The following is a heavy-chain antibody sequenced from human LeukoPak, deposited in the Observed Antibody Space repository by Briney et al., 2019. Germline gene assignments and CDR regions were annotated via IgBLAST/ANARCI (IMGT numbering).Heavy chain of an antibody. Sequence: PGGSLRLSCAASGFTFSSYEMNWVRQAPGKGLEYVSAISSNGGSTYYANSVKGRFTISRDNSKNTLYLQMGSLRAEDMAVYYCAREVYVSSAAAFDIWGQGTMVTVSS. CDR2: ISSNGGST. CDR3: AREVYVSSAAAFDI. J-gene: IGHJ3*02. CDR1: GFTFSSYE. V-gene: IGHV3-64*01. D-gene: IGHD3-22*01.